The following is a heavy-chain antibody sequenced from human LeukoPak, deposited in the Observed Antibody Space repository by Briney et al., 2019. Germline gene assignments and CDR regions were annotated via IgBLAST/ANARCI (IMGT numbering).Heavy chain of an antibody. Sequence: PGGSLRLSCAASGLTFSNYDMHWVRQAPGKGLEWVAFIQYDGSNKYYADSVKGRFTISRDNSKNTLYLQMNSLRAEDTAVYYCANLLRWEPYWGQGTLITVSS. CDR1: GLTFSNYD. V-gene: IGHV3-30*02. CDR2: IQYDGSNK. CDR3: ANLLRWEPY. D-gene: IGHD4-23*01. J-gene: IGHJ4*02.